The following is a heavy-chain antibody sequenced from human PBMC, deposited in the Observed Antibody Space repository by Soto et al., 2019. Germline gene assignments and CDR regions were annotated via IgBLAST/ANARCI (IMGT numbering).Heavy chain of an antibody. J-gene: IGHJ6*02. CDR1: GFTFSSYA. CDR3: AKFVRFGELSYYYYGMDV. Sequence: PGGSLRLSCAASGFTFSSYAMSWVRQAPGKGLEWVSAISGSGGSTYYADSVKGRFTISRDNSKNTLYLQMNSLRAEDTAVYYCAKFVRFGELSYYYYGMDVWGQGTTVTVSS. V-gene: IGHV3-23*01. CDR2: ISGSGGST. D-gene: IGHD3-10*01.